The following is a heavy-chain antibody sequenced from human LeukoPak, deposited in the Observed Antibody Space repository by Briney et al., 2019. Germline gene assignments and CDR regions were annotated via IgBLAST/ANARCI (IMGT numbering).Heavy chain of an antibody. V-gene: IGHV4-31*03. D-gene: IGHD1-26*01. CDR2: IYYSGST. CDR3: ARDAVFSGATALYYYGMDV. CDR1: GGSISSGGYY. Sequence: SETLSLTCTVSGGSISSGGYYWSWIRQHPGKGLEWIGYIYYSGSTYYNPSLKSRVTISVDTSKNQFSLKLSSVTAADTAVYYCARDAVFSGATALYYYGMDVWGQGTTVTVSS. J-gene: IGHJ6*02.